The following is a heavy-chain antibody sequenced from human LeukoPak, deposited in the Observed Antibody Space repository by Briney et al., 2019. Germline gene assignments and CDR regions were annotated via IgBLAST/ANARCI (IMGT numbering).Heavy chain of an antibody. D-gene: IGHD1-26*01. CDR1: GFTFSSYS. CDR3: ARDLDSGSYHHPYYFDY. Sequence: GGSLRLSCAASGFTFSSYSMNWVRQAPGKGLEWASSISSSSSYIYYADSVKGRFTISRDNAKNSLYLQMNSLRAEDTAVYYCARDLDSGSYHHPYYFDYWGQGTLVTVSS. J-gene: IGHJ4*02. V-gene: IGHV3-21*01. CDR2: ISSSSSYI.